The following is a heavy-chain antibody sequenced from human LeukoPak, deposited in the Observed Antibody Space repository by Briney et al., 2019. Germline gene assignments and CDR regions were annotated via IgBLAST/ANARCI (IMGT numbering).Heavy chain of an antibody. D-gene: IGHD6-19*01. CDR3: AKEQRSGWSHDAFDI. J-gene: IGHJ3*02. V-gene: IGHV3-23*01. CDR1: GFTFSGYA. Sequence: PGGSLRLSCAASGFTFSGYALSWVRQAPGRGLEWVSTISDSGSSTYYADSVKGRLTISRDNSKNTLYLQMNSLRADDTAMYYYAKEQRSGWSHDAFDIWGEGTMVTVSS. CDR2: ISDSGSST.